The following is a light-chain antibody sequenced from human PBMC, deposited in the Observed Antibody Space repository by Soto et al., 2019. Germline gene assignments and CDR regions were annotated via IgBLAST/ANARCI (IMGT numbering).Light chain of an antibody. V-gene: IGKV3-15*01. CDR3: QHYANWPLT. J-gene: IGKJ4*01. CDR2: RTS. Sequence: EIVMTQSPATLYVSPGEGATLSCRASQGIGNTLAWYQQKPGQTPRLLIYRTSIRATGVPARFSGSASGTEFTLTITSLQSEDFAVYYCQHYANWPLTFGGGTKIESK. CDR1: QGIGNT.